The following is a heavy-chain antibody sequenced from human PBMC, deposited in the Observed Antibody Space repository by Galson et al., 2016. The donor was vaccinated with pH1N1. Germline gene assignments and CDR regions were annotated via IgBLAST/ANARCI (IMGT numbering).Heavy chain of an antibody. V-gene: IGHV4-4*02. CDR2: IYYSGNT. D-gene: IGHD4-11*01. CDR1: GGSISSGNW. Sequence: LTCGVSGGSISSGNWWSWVRQPPGKGLEWIGDIYYSGNTNNNPSLKSRVAISVDKSKNQFYLKLSSVTAADTAVYYCVRAATVTTTGVYFQHWGQGTLVIVSS. CDR3: VRAATVTTTGVYFQH. J-gene: IGHJ1*01.